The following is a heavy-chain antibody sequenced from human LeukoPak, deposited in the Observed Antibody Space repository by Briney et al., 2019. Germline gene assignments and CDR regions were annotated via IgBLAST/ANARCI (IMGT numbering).Heavy chain of an antibody. D-gene: IGHD5-24*01. J-gene: IGHJ4*02. CDR3: ARGDGYNFFDY. CDR2: IYYSGST. CDR1: GGSISSGDYY. V-gene: IGHV4-30-4*01. Sequence: PSQTLPLTCTVSGGSISSGDYYWSWIRQPPGKGLEWIGYIYYSGSTYYNPSLKSRVTISVDTSKNQFSLKLSSVTAADTAVYYCARGDGYNFFDYWGQGTLVTVSS.